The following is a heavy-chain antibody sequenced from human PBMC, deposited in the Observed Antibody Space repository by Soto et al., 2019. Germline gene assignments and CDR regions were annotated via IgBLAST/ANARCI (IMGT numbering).Heavy chain of an antibody. CDR3: STDSYSDMTVVRLDN. Sequence: EVQLVESGGGLVQPGGSLRLSCAASGFTFSNAWINWVRQAPGKGLEWVGRIKSKTDGGTTDFAAPVKGRFAISRDDSKNIAYMQMNSLKIEDTAVYYCSTDSYSDMTVVRLDNWGHGTLGTVSS. CDR1: GFTFSNAW. J-gene: IGHJ4*01. V-gene: IGHV3-15*07. CDR2: IKSKTDGGTT. D-gene: IGHD3-22*01.